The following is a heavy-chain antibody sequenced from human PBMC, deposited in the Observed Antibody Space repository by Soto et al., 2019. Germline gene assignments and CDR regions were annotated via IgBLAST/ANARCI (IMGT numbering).Heavy chain of an antibody. J-gene: IGHJ6*02. CDR2: ISAHNGDT. V-gene: IGHV1-18*01. CDR1: GYTFTSYG. Sequence: QVQLVQSGPKVKKPGASVKVSCKASGYTFTSYGFSWVRQAPGQGLEWMGWISAHNGDTIYAQKFQDRITMTTDTSTNTAYLELRSLKSGDTAVFYCARSSGTYPPSRYYYGLDVWGQGTTVTVSS. CDR3: ARSSGTYPPSRYYYGLDV. D-gene: IGHD1-26*01.